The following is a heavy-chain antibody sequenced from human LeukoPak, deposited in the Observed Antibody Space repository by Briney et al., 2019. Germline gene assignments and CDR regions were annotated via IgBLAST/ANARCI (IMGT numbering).Heavy chain of an antibody. CDR1: GFTFSSYG. Sequence: PGGSLRLSCVTSGFTFSSYGMHWVRQVPGKGLEWVAVISYDAKSNYHVDSVKGRFTISRDNAKNSLYLQMNSLRAEDTAVYYCALRAPHGGFDYWGQGTLVTVSS. J-gene: IGHJ4*02. V-gene: IGHV3-30*03. CDR3: ALRAPHGGFDY. D-gene: IGHD3-10*01. CDR2: ISYDAKSN.